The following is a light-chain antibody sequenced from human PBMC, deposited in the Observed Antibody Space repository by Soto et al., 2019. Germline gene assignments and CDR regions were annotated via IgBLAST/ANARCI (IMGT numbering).Light chain of an antibody. CDR1: QSVSSN. CDR2: GAS. V-gene: IGKV3-15*01. Sequence: EIVMTQSPATLSVSPGERATLSCRASQSVSSNLAWYQQKPGQAPRLLIYGASTRATGIPARFSGSGSGTEFTLTISSLQSEDFADYYCQQYNNRQTFRQGTKV. CDR3: QQYNNRQT. J-gene: IGKJ1*01.